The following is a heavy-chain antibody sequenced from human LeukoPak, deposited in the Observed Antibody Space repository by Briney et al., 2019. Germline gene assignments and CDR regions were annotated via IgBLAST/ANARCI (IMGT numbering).Heavy chain of an antibody. CDR2: IYTSGST. Sequence: PSETLSLTCTVSGGSISSGSYYWNWIRQPAGRGLEWIGRIYTSGSTNYNPSLKSRVTISVDTSKNQFSLKLSSVTAADTAVYYCARLRWSRRGAFDIWGQGTMVTVSS. D-gene: IGHD4-23*01. CDR1: GGSISSGSYY. V-gene: IGHV4-61*02. J-gene: IGHJ3*02. CDR3: ARLRWSRRGAFDI.